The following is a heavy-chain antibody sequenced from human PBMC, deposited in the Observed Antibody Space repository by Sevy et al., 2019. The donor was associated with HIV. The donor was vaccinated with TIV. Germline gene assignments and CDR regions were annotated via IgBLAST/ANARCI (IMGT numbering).Heavy chain of an antibody. CDR3: ARGGATATPGYWFDP. Sequence: ASVKVSCKASGYTFTSYGISWVRQAPGQGLEWMGWISAYNGNTNYAQKLQGRVTMTTDTSTSTAYMELRSLRSDDTAVYYCARGGATATPGYWFDPWGQGTLVTVSS. V-gene: IGHV1-18*01. D-gene: IGHD1-26*01. J-gene: IGHJ5*02. CDR2: ISAYNGNT. CDR1: GYTFTSYG.